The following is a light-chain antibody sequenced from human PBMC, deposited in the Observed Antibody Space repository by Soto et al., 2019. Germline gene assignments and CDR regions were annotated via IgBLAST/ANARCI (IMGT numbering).Light chain of an antibody. CDR2: WAS. J-gene: IGKJ2*01. Sequence: DIVMTQSPDSLAVSLGERATINCKSSQSLLYSSNNRDYLAWHQQKPGQPPKVLIYWASTRESRVPDRFSGSGSGTDFTLTISSLQAEDVAVYYCQQYYTPPYTFGQGTKLEIK. CDR3: QQYYTPPYT. CDR1: QSLLYSSNNRDY. V-gene: IGKV4-1*01.